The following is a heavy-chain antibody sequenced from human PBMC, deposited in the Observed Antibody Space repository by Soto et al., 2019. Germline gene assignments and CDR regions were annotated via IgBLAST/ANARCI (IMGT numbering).Heavy chain of an antibody. CDR1: GFTFSSYN. CDR3: XXXXXYTFGTADFDY. D-gene: IGHD5-18*01. J-gene: IGHJ4*02. CDR2: IGVSSSYI. Sequence: EVQLVESGGGLVKPGESLRLSCAASGFTFSSYNMNWVRLAPGKGLEWVSSIGVSSSYIYYADSVKGRFTISRDNAKXXXXXXXXXXXXXXXXXXXXXXXXXYTFGTADFDYWGQGTLVTVSS. V-gene: IGHV3-21*01.